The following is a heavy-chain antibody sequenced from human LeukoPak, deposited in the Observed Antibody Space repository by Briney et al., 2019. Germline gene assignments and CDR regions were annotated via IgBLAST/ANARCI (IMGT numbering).Heavy chain of an antibody. Sequence: GGSLRLSWAASGFTFSSYAMGWVRQAPGKGLEWVSAISGSGGSTYYANSVQGRFTISRDNSKNTLYLQMNSLRGEDTAVYYCAHDSSNYYYYFDYWGQGTLVTVSS. J-gene: IGHJ4*02. D-gene: IGHD3-22*01. CDR2: ISGSGGST. CDR3: AHDSSNYYYYFDY. CDR1: GFTFSSYA. V-gene: IGHV3-23*01.